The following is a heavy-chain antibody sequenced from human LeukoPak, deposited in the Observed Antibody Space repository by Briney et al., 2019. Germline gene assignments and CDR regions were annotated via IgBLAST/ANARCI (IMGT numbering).Heavy chain of an antibody. CDR1: GFTVSSNY. D-gene: IGHD6-19*01. J-gene: IGHJ5*02. CDR3: ARGIAVAGTGNWFDP. Sequence: PGGSLRLSCAASGFTVSSNYMSWVRQAPGKGLEWASVIYSGGSTYYADSVKGRFTISRDNSKNTLYLQMNSLRAEDTAVYYCARGIAVAGTGNWFDPWGQGTLVTVSS. CDR2: IYSGGST. V-gene: IGHV3-53*01.